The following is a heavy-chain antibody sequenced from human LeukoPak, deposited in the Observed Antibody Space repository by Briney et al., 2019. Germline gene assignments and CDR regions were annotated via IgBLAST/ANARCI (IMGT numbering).Heavy chain of an antibody. V-gene: IGHV4-30-4*08. Sequence: ILSLTCTVSGGSISSGDYYWSWIRQPPGKGLEWIGYIYYSGSTYYNPSLKSRVTISVDTSKNQFSLKLSSVTAADTAVYYCAREGPAFLVRGVRTLDPWGQGTLVTVSS. J-gene: IGHJ5*02. CDR2: IYYSGST. CDR1: GGSISSGDYY. D-gene: IGHD3-10*01. CDR3: AREGPAFLVRGVRTLDP.